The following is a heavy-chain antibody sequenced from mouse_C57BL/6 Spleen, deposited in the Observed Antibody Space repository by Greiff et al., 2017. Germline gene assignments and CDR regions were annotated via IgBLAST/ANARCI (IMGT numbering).Heavy chain of an antibody. V-gene: IGHV5-9*01. J-gene: IGHJ3*01. Sequence: EVQVVESGGGLVKPGGSLKLSCAASGFTFSSYTMSWVRQTPEKRLEWVATISGGGGNTYSPDSVKGRCTISRDHAKNTLYRQMSSLRSEDTALYYCASASHSFYGYEKAWFAYWGQGTLVTVSA. CDR3: ASASHSFYGYEKAWFAY. CDR1: GFTFSSYT. CDR2: ISGGGGNT. D-gene: IGHD2-2*01.